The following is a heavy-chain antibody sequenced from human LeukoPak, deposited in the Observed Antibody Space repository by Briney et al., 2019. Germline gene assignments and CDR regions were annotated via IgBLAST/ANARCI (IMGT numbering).Heavy chain of an antibody. J-gene: IGHJ5*02. V-gene: IGHV6-1*01. CDR3: ARLWFGESLSWFDP. CDR1: GDSVSSNSAA. CDR2: TYYRSKWYN. Sequence: SQTLSLTCAISGDSVSSNSAAWNWIRQSPSRGLEWLGRTYYRSKWYNDYAVSVKSRITINPDTSKNQFSLKLSSVTAADTAVYYCARLWFGESLSWFDPWGQGTLVTVSS. D-gene: IGHD3-10*01.